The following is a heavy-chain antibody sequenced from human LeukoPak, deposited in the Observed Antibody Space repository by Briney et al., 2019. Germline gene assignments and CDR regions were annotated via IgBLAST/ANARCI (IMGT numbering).Heavy chain of an antibody. Sequence: GRSLRLSCAASGFTFSSYSMNWVRQAPGMGLEWVSSISSSSSYIYYADSVKGRFTISRDNAKNSLYLQMNSLRAEDTAVYYCARDLSGSYSALDYWGQGTLVTVSS. CDR2: ISSSSSYI. CDR1: GFTFSSYS. D-gene: IGHD1-26*01. CDR3: ARDLSGSYSALDY. J-gene: IGHJ4*02. V-gene: IGHV3-21*01.